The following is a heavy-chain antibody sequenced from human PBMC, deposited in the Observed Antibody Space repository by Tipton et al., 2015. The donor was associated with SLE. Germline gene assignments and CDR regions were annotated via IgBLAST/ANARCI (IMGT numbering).Heavy chain of an antibody. CDR3: TRGVRGYYDYSYMDV. Sequence: TLSLTCTVSGGSISSYYWSWIRQPPGKGLEWIGYIYYSGSTNYNPSLKSRVTISRDTSGKQVSLKLSSVTAADTAVYYCTRGVRGYYDYSYMDVWGKGTTVTISS. CDR2: IYYSGST. V-gene: IGHV4-59*12. D-gene: IGHD3-10*02. CDR1: GGSISSYY. J-gene: IGHJ6*03.